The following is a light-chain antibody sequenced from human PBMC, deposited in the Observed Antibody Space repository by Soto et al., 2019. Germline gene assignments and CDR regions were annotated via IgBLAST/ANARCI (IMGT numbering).Light chain of an antibody. CDR1: QSISKW. J-gene: IGKJ4*02. CDR2: DAS. Sequence: DIQMTQSPSTLSASVGDTVTVTCRASQSISKWLAWHQQKPGKAPKLLIYDASSLQSGVPPRFSGSGSGTDFTLTISSLQPEDFATYYCQQSNNFPPLTLGGGTKVDIK. V-gene: IGKV1-5*01. CDR3: QQSNNFPPLT.